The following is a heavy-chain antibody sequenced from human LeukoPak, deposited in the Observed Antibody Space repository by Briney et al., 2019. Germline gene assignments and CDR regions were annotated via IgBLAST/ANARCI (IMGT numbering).Heavy chain of an antibody. CDR2: MYHSGGT. CDR1: SFYISSGYY. Sequence: PSETLSLTCAVSSFYISSGYYWGWIRQPPGKGLEWIGSMYHSGGTYYNPSLKSRVTISVDTSRNHFSLKLSSVTAADTAVYYCARLHTLYSQFDDWGRGTLVTVSS. V-gene: IGHV4-38-2*01. CDR3: ARLHTLYSQFDD. D-gene: IGHD2/OR15-2a*01. J-gene: IGHJ5*02.